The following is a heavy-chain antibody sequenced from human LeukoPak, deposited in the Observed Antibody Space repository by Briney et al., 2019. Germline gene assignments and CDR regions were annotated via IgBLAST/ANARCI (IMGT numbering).Heavy chain of an antibody. J-gene: IGHJ4*02. CDR1: GGSFSGYY. V-gene: IGHV4-34*01. CDR2: INHSGST. Sequence: SETLSLTCAVHGGSFSGYYWSWIRQPPGKGLEWIGEINHSGSTNYNPSLKSRVTISVDTSKNQFSLKLSSVTAADTAVYYCARLTALWFGDDYWGQGTLVTVSS. CDR3: ARLTALWFGDDY. D-gene: IGHD3-10*01.